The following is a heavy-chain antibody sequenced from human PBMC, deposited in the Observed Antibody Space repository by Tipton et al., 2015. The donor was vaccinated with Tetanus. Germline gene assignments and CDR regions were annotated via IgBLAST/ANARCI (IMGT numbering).Heavy chain of an antibody. CDR1: GFTFGDYG. CDR3: GGRDRTTGTTLGLFDH. Sequence: LRLSCTGSGFTFGDYGMNWFRQAPGKGLEWIGLIRSKDYGGTTEYAASVKDRFTISRDDSKSTAYLQMDSLKTEDTAVYYCGGRDRTTGTTLGLFDHWGQGILVTVSS. CDR2: IRSKDYGGTT. V-gene: IGHV3-49*03. D-gene: IGHD1-1*01. J-gene: IGHJ4*02.